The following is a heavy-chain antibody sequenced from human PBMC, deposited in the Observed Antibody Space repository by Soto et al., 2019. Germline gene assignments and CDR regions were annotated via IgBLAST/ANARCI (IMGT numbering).Heavy chain of an antibody. CDR2: ISGSGGST. V-gene: IGHV3-23*01. Sequence: EVQLLESGGGLVQPGGSLRLSCAASGFSFSSHAMSWVRQAPGEGLEWVSGISGSGGSTYYADPVKGRFTISRDNSKNTLYLQMNSLRAEDTAVYYCAKDLRVIVVLASQTRDYWGQGTLVTVSS. CDR3: AKDLRVIVVLASQTRDY. CDR1: GFSFSSHA. D-gene: IGHD2-15*01. J-gene: IGHJ4*02.